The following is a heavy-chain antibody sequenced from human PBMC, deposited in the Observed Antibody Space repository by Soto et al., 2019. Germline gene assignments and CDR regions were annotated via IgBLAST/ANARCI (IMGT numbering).Heavy chain of an antibody. Sequence: GASVKVSCKASGGTFSSYAISWVRQAPGQGLEWMGGIIPIFGTANYAQKFQGRVTITADESTSTAYMELSSLRSEDTAVYYCARDRGAYCGGDCYSSFDYWGQGTLVTVSS. CDR1: GGTFSSYA. J-gene: IGHJ4*02. V-gene: IGHV1-69*13. CDR3: ARDRGAYCGGDCYSSFDY. D-gene: IGHD2-21*02. CDR2: IIPIFGTA.